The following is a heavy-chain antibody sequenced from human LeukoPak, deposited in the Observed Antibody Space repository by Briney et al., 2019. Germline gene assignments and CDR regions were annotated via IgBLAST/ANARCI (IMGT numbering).Heavy chain of an antibody. D-gene: IGHD1-14*01. Sequence: PSETLSLTCAVYGGSFSGYYWSWIRQPPGKGLEWIGEINHSGSTNYNPSLKSRVTISVDTSKNQFSLKLSSVTAADTAVYYCARENHSNWFDPWGQGTLVTVSS. V-gene: IGHV4-34*01. CDR2: INHSGST. CDR1: GGSFSGYY. J-gene: IGHJ5*02. CDR3: ARENHSNWFDP.